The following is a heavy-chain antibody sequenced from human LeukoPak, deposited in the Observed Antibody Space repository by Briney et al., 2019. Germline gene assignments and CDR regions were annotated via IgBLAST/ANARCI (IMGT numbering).Heavy chain of an antibody. J-gene: IGHJ4*02. V-gene: IGHV3-23*01. Sequence: GGSLRLSCAASGFTFSSYAMSWVRQAPGKGLEWVSSISASGGSTYYADSVKGRFTISRDNSKNTLYLQMNSLRAEDTAVYYCARGGWELSYWGQGTLVTVSS. CDR1: GFTFSSYA. D-gene: IGHD1-26*01. CDR2: ISASGGST. CDR3: ARGGWELSY.